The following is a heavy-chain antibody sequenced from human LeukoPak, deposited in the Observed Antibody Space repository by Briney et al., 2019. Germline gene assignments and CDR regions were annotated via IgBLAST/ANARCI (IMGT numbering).Heavy chain of an antibody. D-gene: IGHD3-22*01. CDR1: GFTFSSYG. CDR2: IRYDGSNK. V-gene: IGHV3-30*02. CDR3: AKLPYYDSSGSDY. J-gene: IGHJ4*02. Sequence: PGGSLRLSCAASGFTFSSYGMHWVRQAPGKGLEWVAFIRYDGSNKYYADSVKGRFTISRDNSKNTLYLQMNSLRAEDTAVYYCAKLPYYDSSGSDYWGQGTLVTVSS.